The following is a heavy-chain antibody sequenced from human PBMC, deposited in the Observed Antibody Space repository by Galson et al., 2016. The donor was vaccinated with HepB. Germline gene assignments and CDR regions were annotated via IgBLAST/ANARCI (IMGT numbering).Heavy chain of an antibody. CDR2: ISGSGVGT. CDR1: GFTFSTYA. Sequence: SLRLSCAGTGFTFSTYAMSWVRQAPGKGLEWVSAISGSGVGTYYADSVKGRFTISRDNSKNTLYLQMNSLRAEDTAVYYCAKDDDDYNDALDIWGQGTMVTVSS. D-gene: IGHD5-24*01. J-gene: IGHJ3*02. V-gene: IGHV3-23*01. CDR3: AKDDDDYNDALDI.